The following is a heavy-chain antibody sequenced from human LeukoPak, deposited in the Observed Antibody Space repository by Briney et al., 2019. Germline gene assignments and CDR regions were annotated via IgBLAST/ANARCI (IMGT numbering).Heavy chain of an antibody. V-gene: IGHV3-21*01. D-gene: IGHD5-18*01. CDR3: ARDFSDSDQLWPPLDY. CDR1: GFTFSSYS. Sequence: GGSLRLSCAASGFTFSSYSMKWVRQAPGKGLEWVSSFSSSLSYIYYADSVRGRFTISRDNAKNSLYLQMNSLRAEDTAVYYCARDFSDSDQLWPPLDYWGQGTLVTVSS. J-gene: IGHJ4*02. CDR2: FSSSLSYI.